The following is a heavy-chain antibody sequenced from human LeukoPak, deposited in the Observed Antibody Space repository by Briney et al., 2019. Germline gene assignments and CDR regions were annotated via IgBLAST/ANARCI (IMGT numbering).Heavy chain of an antibody. D-gene: IGHD6-19*01. CDR1: GYTFTNFG. Sequence: ASVKVSCKASGYTFTNFGISWVRQAPGQGLEWMGGFDPEDGETIYAQKFQGRVTMTEDTSTDTAYMELSSLRSEDTAVYYCATEGAVAGFDYWGQGTLVTVSS. V-gene: IGHV1-24*01. CDR2: FDPEDGET. CDR3: ATEGAVAGFDY. J-gene: IGHJ4*02.